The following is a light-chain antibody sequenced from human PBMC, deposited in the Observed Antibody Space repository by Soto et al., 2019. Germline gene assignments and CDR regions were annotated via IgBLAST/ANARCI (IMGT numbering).Light chain of an antibody. CDR2: GAS. CDR1: QSVSNNY. Sequence: EIGLTQSPGTLSLSPGERGTLSFMASQSVSNNYLAWYQQKPGQAPRLLIYGASNRATGIPDRFSGSGSGTDFTLTISRLEPEDFAVYYCQQYGSSGTFGQGTKVDIK. CDR3: QQYGSSGT. V-gene: IGKV3-20*01. J-gene: IGKJ1*01.